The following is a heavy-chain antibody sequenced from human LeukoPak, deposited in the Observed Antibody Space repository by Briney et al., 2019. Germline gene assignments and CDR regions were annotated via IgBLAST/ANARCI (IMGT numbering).Heavy chain of an antibody. Sequence: SVKASCKTSGGTFSTFPLSGVQQALGQGLKGRGGIIPMLGTTHYAQQFQGRVLLTADESTTTAYMELNRLKSEDTAAYYCARGRITGVGVAVLDYYFMDLWGKGTTVIVSS. CDR3: ARGRITGVGVAVLDYYFMDL. CDR1: GGTFSTFP. CDR2: IIPMLGTT. J-gene: IGHJ6*03. D-gene: IGHD1-26*01. V-gene: IGHV1-69*13.